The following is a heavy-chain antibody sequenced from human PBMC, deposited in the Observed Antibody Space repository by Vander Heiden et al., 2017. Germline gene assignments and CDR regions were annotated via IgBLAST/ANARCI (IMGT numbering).Heavy chain of an antibody. D-gene: IGHD1-26*01. J-gene: IGHJ4*02. CDR2: ISSSSSTI. CDR1: GFPFRSYS. Sequence: VQLVESGGGLVQPGGSLRLSCAASGFPFRSYSRNWVRQAPGKGLEWVSYISSSSSTIYYADSGKGRFTISRDNAKNSLYLQMNSLRDEDTAVYYCATGVGANPSGGCWGQGTLVTVSS. CDR3: ATGVGANPSGGC. V-gene: IGHV3-48*02.